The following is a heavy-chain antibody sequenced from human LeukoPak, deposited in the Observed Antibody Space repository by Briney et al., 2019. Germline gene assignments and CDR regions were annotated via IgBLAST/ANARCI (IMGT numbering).Heavy chain of an antibody. Sequence: GRSLRLSCAASGFTFSSYAMHWVRQAPGKGLEWVAVISYDGSNKYYADSVKGRFTISRDNSKNTLYLQMNSLRAEDTAVYYCARDKLLWFGEERFDYWGQGTLVTVSS. J-gene: IGHJ4*02. CDR1: GFTFSSYA. CDR2: ISYDGSNK. D-gene: IGHD3-10*01. V-gene: IGHV3-30-3*01. CDR3: ARDKLLWFGEERFDY.